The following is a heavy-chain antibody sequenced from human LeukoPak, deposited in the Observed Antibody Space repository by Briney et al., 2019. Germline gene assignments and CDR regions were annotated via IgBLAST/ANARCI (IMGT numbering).Heavy chain of an antibody. J-gene: IGHJ5*02. Sequence: GRSLRLSCAASGFTFSSYAMHWVRQAPGKGLEWVAVISYDGSNKYYADSVKGRFTISRDNSKNTLYLQMNSLRAEDTAVYFCARDRAATQDWVEFDPWGQGTLATVSS. D-gene: IGHD2-15*01. V-gene: IGHV3-30*04. CDR2: ISYDGSNK. CDR1: GFTFSSYA. CDR3: ARDRAATQDWVEFDP.